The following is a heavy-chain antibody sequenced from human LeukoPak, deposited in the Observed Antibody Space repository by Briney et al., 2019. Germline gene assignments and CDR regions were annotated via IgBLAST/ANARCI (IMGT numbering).Heavy chain of an antibody. Sequence: ASVTVSCKASGYTFTSYGISWVRQAPGQGLEWMGWISAYNGNTNYAQKLQGRVTMTTDTSTSTTYMELRSLRSDDTAVYYCARVPVTMVRGAIAGPYYYYYMDVWGKGTTVTISS. CDR2: ISAYNGNT. J-gene: IGHJ6*03. D-gene: IGHD3-10*01. CDR3: ARVPVTMVRGAIAGPYYYYYMDV. CDR1: GYTFTSYG. V-gene: IGHV1-18*01.